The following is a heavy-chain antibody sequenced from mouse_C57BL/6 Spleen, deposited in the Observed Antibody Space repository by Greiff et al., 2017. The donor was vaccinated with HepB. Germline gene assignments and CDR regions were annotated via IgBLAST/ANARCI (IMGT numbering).Heavy chain of an antibody. CDR2: INPNNGGT. CDR1: GYTFTDYN. D-gene: IGHD2-3*01. Sequence: EVQLQQSGPELVKPGASVKIPCKASGYTFTDYNMDWVKQSHGKSLEWIGDINPNNGGTIYNQKFKGKATLTVDKSSSTAYMELRSLTSEDTAVYYCARPYDGYPHWYFDVWGTGTTVTVSS. CDR3: ARPYDGYPHWYFDV. J-gene: IGHJ1*03. V-gene: IGHV1-18*01.